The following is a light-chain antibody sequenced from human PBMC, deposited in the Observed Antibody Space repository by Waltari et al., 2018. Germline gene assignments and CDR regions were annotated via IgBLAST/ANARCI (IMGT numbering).Light chain of an antibody. CDR2: DVS. Sequence: QSALTQPRSVSGSPGQSVTISSTGPSSAVGGYHYVSWYQQHPGKAPKLMLYDVSKRPSGVPDRFSGSKSGNTASLTISGLQAEDEADYYCCSYAGSYYVFGTGTKVTVL. CDR3: CSYAGSYYV. V-gene: IGLV2-11*01. J-gene: IGLJ1*01. CDR1: SSAVGGYHY.